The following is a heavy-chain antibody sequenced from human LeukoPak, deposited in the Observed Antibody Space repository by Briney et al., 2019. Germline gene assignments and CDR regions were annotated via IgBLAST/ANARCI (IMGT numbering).Heavy chain of an antibody. J-gene: IGHJ4*02. V-gene: IGHV3-23*01. CDR1: GFTFSNYA. CDR3: AKPSLPGVRGVTLDY. D-gene: IGHD3-10*01. Sequence: PGGSLRLSCAASGFTFSNYAMHWVRQAPGKGLEWVSGISGSGSSTYYADSVKGRFTISRDNSKNTLYLQMNSLRAEDTAVYYCAKPSLPGVRGVTLDYWGQGTLVTVSS. CDR2: ISGSGSST.